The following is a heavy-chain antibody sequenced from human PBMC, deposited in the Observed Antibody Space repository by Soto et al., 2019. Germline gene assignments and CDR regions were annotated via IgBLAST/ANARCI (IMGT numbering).Heavy chain of an antibody. CDR2: ITIRTGYI. Sequence: GGSLRLSCEASGFTISGCSMNWVRQAPGKGLEWLAYITIRTGYILYADSVRGRFTISADNAENSVFLQMNSLRDEDTAVYFCVRDRDLYRDMVHADLWGQGTLVTVSS. J-gene: IGHJ4*01. CDR3: VRDRDLYRDMVHADL. D-gene: IGHD1-26*01. V-gene: IGHV3-48*02. CDR1: GFTISGCS.